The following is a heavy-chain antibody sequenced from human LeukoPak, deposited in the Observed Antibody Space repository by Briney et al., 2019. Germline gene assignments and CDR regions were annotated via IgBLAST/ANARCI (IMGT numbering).Heavy chain of an antibody. CDR3: AGVSAATIDY. CDR1: GGSISSYY. CDR2: IYYSGST. Sequence: PSETLSLTXTVSGGSISSYYWSWIRQPPGKGLEWIGYIYYSGSTNYNPSLKSRVTISVDTSKNQFSLKLSSVTAADTAVYYCAGVSAATIDYWGQGTLVTVSS. D-gene: IGHD2-15*01. V-gene: IGHV4-59*01. J-gene: IGHJ4*02.